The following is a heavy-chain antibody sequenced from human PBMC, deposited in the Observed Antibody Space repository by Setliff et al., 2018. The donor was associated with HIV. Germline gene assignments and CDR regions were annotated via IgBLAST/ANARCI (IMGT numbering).Heavy chain of an antibody. D-gene: IGHD3-10*01. CDR2: INAGNGNT. V-gene: IGHV1-3*01. CDR3: ARDRSSLRGVRGVIRY. Sequence: ASVKVSCKAPGYTFTSYAMHWVRQAPGQRLEWMGWINAGNGNTKYSQKFQGRVTITRETSAGTAYMELSSLRSEDTAVYYCARDRSSLRGVRGVIRYWGQGTLVTVSS. CDR1: GYTFTSYA. J-gene: IGHJ4*02.